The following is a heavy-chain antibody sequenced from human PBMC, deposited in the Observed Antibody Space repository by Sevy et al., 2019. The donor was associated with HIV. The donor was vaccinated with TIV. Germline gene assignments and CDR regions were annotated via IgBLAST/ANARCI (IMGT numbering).Heavy chain of an antibody. Sequence: GGSLRLSCTASGFTFSSYDMNWVRQAPGKGLEWVSKISSSGSSIYYADSVKGRFTISRDNAKNSLNLQMNSLRAEDTALYYCVRTGGAYHTGFDPWGQGTLVTVSS. CDR1: GFTFSSYD. V-gene: IGHV3-48*03. CDR3: VRTGGAYHTGFDP. D-gene: IGHD3-3*01. CDR2: ISSSGSSI. J-gene: IGHJ5*02.